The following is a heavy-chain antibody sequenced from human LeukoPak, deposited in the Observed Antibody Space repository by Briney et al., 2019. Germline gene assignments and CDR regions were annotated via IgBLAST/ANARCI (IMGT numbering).Heavy chain of an antibody. Sequence: VASVKVSCKASGGTFSSYAISWVRQAPGQGLEWMGGIIPIFGTANYAQKFQGRVTITADESTSTAYMELSSLRSEDTAVYYCAREACSGGSCYYIFDYWGQGTLATVSS. CDR3: AREACSGGSCYYIFDY. D-gene: IGHD2-15*01. CDR2: IIPIFGTA. J-gene: IGHJ4*02. CDR1: GGTFSSYA. V-gene: IGHV1-69*01.